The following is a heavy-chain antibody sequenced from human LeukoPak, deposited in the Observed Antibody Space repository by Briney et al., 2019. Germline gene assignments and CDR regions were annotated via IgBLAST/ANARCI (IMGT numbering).Heavy chain of an antibody. CDR1: GFIFDDYG. Sequence: GGSLRLSCAASGFIFDDYGMSWVRQAPGKGLEWVSGINWNGDSTGYADSVKGRFTISRDNSKNLLYLQMNSLRAEDTAVYYCARALIGYYFDYWGQGTLVTVSS. D-gene: IGHD2-8*01. J-gene: IGHJ4*02. V-gene: IGHV3-20*04. CDR3: ARALIGYYFDY. CDR2: INWNGDST.